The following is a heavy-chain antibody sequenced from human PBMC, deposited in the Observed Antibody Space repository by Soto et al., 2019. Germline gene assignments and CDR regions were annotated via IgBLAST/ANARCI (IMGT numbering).Heavy chain of an antibody. CDR1: GDSNSFYS. V-gene: IGHV4-4*08. Sequence: QVLLQESGPGLVKPSETLSLTCLISGDSNSFYSWSWIRQPPGKGLEWVAYTHADGRTDYNPSLKRRVAISVDSSKSQLSLSLTSVSVADTAFYYCSNFQMFTISGFVTYWGRGTLVTVSS. CDR2: THADGRT. CDR3: SNFQMFTISGFVTY. J-gene: IGHJ4*02. D-gene: IGHD3-10*02.